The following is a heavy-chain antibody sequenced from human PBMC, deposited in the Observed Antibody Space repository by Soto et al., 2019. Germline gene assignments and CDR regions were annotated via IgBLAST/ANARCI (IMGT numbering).Heavy chain of an antibody. CDR2: INPNSGGT. Sequence: ASVKVSCKASGYTSTGYYMHWVRQAPGQGLEWMGWINPNSGGTNYAQKFQGWVTMTRDTSISTAYMELRSLRSDDTAVYYCARELSGYDFLNYYYYMDVWGKGTTVTVSS. V-gene: IGHV1-2*04. CDR3: ARELSGYDFLNYYYYMDV. CDR1: GYTSTGYY. D-gene: IGHD5-12*01. J-gene: IGHJ6*03.